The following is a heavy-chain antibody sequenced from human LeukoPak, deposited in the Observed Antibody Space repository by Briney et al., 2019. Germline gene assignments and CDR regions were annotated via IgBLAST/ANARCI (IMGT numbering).Heavy chain of an antibody. CDR3: ARDPELGDAFDI. V-gene: IGHV3-7*01. CDR2: IKQDGSEK. D-gene: IGHD7-27*01. Sequence: PGGSLRLSCAASGFTFSSYSMNWVRQAPGKGLEWVANIKQDGSEKYYVDSVKGRFTISRDNAKNSLYLQMNSLRAEDTAVYYCARDPELGDAFDIWGQGTMVTVSS. J-gene: IGHJ3*02. CDR1: GFTFSSYS.